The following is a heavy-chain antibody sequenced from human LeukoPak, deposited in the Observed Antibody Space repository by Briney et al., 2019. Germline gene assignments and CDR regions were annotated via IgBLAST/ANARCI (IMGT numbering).Heavy chain of an antibody. D-gene: IGHD4-23*01. CDR1: GFTFSSYG. CDR3: ARSPSKDYGGNPDCFDY. CDR2: ISYDGSNK. V-gene: IGHV3-30*03. Sequence: GGSLRLSCAASGFTFSSYGMHWVRQAPGKGLEWVAVISYDGSNKYYADSVKGRFTISRDNSKNTLYLQMNSLRAEDTAVYYCARSPSKDYGGNPDCFDYWGQGTLVTVSS. J-gene: IGHJ4*02.